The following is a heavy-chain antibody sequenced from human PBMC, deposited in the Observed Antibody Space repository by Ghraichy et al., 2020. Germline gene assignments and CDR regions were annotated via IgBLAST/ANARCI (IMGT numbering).Heavy chain of an antibody. V-gene: IGHV3-23*01. CDR2: ISGSGGST. Sequence: GESLNISCAASGFTFSDYAMTWVRQAPGKGLEWVSGISGSGGSTYYADSVKGRFTISRDNSKNTLYLQMTSLRVEDTAVYYCAKREAFWGQGTLLTVSS. CDR1: GFTFSDYA. CDR3: AKREAF. J-gene: IGHJ4*02.